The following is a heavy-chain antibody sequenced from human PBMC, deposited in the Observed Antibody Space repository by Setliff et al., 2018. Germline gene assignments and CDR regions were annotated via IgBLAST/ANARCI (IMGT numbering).Heavy chain of an antibody. J-gene: IGHJ6*02. CDR3: ARDLIDPDYGDYLSFYYYGMDV. Sequence: GGSLRLSCAASGFTFSSYAMHWVRQAPGKGLEYVSAISSNGGSTYYANSVKGRFTISRDNSKNTLYLQMGSLRAEDMAVYYCARDLIDPDYGDYLSFYYYGMDVWGQGTTVTVSS. CDR2: ISSNGGST. V-gene: IGHV3-64*01. D-gene: IGHD4-17*01. CDR1: GFTFSSYA.